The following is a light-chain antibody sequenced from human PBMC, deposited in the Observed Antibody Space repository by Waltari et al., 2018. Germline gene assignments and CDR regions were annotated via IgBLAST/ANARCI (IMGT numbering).Light chain of an antibody. V-gene: IGLV2-14*01. CDR3: SSYTTGSTRYV. Sequence: QSALTQPASVSGSPGQSITISCTGTSSAIGAYNFVSWYQNHPGKAPKVMIYDVNNRPSGVSSRFSGSKSGNTASLTISGLQAEDEADYYCSSYTTGSTRYVFGSGTKVTVL. J-gene: IGLJ1*01. CDR1: SSAIGAYNF. CDR2: DVN.